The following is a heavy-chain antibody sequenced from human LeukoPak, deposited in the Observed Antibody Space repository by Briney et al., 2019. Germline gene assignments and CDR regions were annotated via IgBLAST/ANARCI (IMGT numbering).Heavy chain of an antibody. J-gene: IGHJ6*03. D-gene: IGHD6-19*01. CDR3: ARVISGDSSGWIPRGYYYYYYMDV. V-gene: IGHV1-8*03. Sequence: ASVKVSCKASGYTFTSYDINWVRQATGQGLEWMGWMNPNSGNTGYAQKFQGRVTITRNTSISTAYMELSSLRSEDTAVYYCARVISGDSSGWIPRGYYYYYYMDVWGKGTTVTVSS. CDR2: MNPNSGNT. CDR1: GYTFTSYD.